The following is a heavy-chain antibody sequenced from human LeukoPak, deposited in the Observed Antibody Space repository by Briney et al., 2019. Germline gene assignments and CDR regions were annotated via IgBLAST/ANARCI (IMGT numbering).Heavy chain of an antibody. V-gene: IGHV1-18*04. Sequence: EASVKVSCKASGYPFNTYGLSWVRQPPGQGLEWMGQISGNDGATKYAQRFQGRVTMTTDTATSTAYLELTSLTSDDTAVYYCARDVPDFWSGFDSWGQGTLVTVSP. CDR1: GYPFNTYG. J-gene: IGHJ4*02. CDR3: ARDVPDFWSGFDS. D-gene: IGHD3-3*01. CDR2: ISGNDGAT.